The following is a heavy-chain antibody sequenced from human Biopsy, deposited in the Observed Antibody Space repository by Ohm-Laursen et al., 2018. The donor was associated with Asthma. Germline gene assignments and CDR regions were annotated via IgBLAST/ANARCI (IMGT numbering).Heavy chain of an antibody. CDR2: ISPIFGSI. D-gene: IGHD3-3*01. J-gene: IGHJ6*02. Sequence: SSVTVSCKSSGGTLNNYAINWVRQAPGQGLEWMGGISPIFGSIKYAQKFQDRVTISGDVFRNTVHLELSSLRSEDTAVLYCAKARCYYFYCDMEVWGQGTTVTVSS. V-gene: IGHV1-69*01. CDR1: GGTLNNYA. CDR3: AKARCYYFYCDMEV.